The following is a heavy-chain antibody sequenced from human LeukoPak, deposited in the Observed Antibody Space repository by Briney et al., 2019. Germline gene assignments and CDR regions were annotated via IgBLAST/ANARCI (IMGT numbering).Heavy chain of an antibody. CDR2: ISGTSRYI. D-gene: IGHD3-22*01. V-gene: IGHV3-21*01. Sequence: AGGSLRLSCAASGFTFSSYSMIWVRQAPGKGLGWVSSISGTSRYIYYADSMKGRFTVSRDNAKNSLFLQINSLRAEDTAVYYCAREGAHFDSGGYYDAFDFWGQGTLVTVSS. CDR3: AREGAHFDSGGYYDAFDF. CDR1: GFTFSSYS. J-gene: IGHJ3*01.